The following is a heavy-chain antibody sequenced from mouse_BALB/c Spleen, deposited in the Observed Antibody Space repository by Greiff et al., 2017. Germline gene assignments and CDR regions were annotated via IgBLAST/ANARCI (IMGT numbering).Heavy chain of an antibody. D-gene: IGHD2-3*01. CDR3: ARGGYYAEAMDY. CDR1: GFNIKDTY. CDR2: IDPANGNT. J-gene: IGHJ4*01. V-gene: IGHV14-3*02. Sequence: VHVKQSGAELVKPGASVKLSCTASGFNIKDTYMHWVKQRPEQGLEWIGRIDPANGNTKYDPKFQGKATITADTSSNTAYLQLSSLTSEDTAVYYCARGGYYAEAMDYWGQGTSVTVSS.